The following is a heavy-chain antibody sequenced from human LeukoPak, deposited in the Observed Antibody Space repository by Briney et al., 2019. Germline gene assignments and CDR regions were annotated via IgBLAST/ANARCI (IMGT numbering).Heavy chain of an antibody. Sequence: ASVKVSCKASGYTFTGYYMHWVRQAPGQGLEWMGWINPNSGGTNYAQKFQGRVTMTRDTSISTAYMELSRLRSYDPAVYYCAKSGGAYGGYGGDYWGQGTLVTVSS. CDR2: INPNSGGT. CDR1: GYTFTGYY. V-gene: IGHV1-2*02. CDR3: AKSGGAYGGYGGDY. J-gene: IGHJ4*02. D-gene: IGHD4-17*01.